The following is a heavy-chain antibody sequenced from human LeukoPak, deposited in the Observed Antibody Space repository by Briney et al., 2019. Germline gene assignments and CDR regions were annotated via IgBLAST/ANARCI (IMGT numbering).Heavy chain of an antibody. J-gene: IGHJ6*02. Sequence: SETLSLTCAVYGGSFSGYYWSWIRQPPGKGLEWIGEINHSGSTNYNPSLKSRVTISVDTSKIQFSLRLSSVTAADTAVYYCARHYGGNSASYLYYGMDVWGQGTTVTVSS. V-gene: IGHV4-34*01. CDR1: GGSFSGYY. D-gene: IGHD4-23*01. CDR3: ARHYGGNSASYLYYGMDV. CDR2: INHSGST.